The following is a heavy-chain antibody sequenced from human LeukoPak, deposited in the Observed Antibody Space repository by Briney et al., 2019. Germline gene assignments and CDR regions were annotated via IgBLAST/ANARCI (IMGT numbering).Heavy chain of an antibody. CDR1: GDSVSNENYH. CDR2: VYYSGST. J-gene: IGHJ4*02. CDR3: ARYAGRDAHFDH. Sequence: PSETLSLTCTVSGDSVSNENYHWSWIRQPPGKGLEWIAYVYYSGSTNNNPSLWSRLSISVDTSKNQFSLRLSSVTAADTAVYYCARYAGRDAHFDHWGQGTLVTVSS. V-gene: IGHV4-61*01.